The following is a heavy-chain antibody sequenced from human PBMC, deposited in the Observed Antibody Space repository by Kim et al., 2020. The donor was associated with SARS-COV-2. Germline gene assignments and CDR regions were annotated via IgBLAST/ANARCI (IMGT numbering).Heavy chain of an antibody. J-gene: IGHJ5*02. CDR3: ARRDILLLPVTTGYTKYFSWFDP. CDR1: GGSVTRSRYY. D-gene: IGHD4-4*01. Sequence: SETLSLTCNVSGGSVTRSRYYWGWIRQPRGKGLEWIGDISDTGITNYNPSLKSRVTISVDTSKNQFSLKLHSVTAADTAVYFCARRDILLLPVTTGYTKYFSWFDPWGQGTLVTISS. V-gene: IGHV4-39*01. CDR2: ISDTGIT.